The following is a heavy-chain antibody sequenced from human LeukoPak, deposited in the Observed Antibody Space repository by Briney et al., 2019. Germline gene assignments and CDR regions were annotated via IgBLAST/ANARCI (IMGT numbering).Heavy chain of an antibody. CDR3: ARRVITTSWFDP. CDR1: GGSISSGGYY. CDR2: IYHSGST. V-gene: IGHV4-30-2*01. Sequence: PSQTLSLTCTVSGGSISSGGYYWSWIRQPPGKGLEWIGYIYHSGSTYYNPSLKSRVTISVDRSKNQFSLKLSSVTAADTAVYYCARRVITTSWFDPWGQGTLVTVSS. J-gene: IGHJ5*02. D-gene: IGHD3-22*01.